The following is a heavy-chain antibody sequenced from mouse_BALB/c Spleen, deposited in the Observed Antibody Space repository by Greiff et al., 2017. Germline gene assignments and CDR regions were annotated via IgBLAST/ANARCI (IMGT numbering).Heavy chain of an antibody. D-gene: IGHD1-2*01. V-gene: IGHV5-4*02. CDR2: ISDGGSYT. J-gene: IGHJ3*01. CDR3: AREGITTAFAY. CDR1: GFTFSDYY. Sequence: EVQVVESGGGLVKPGGSLKLSCAASGFTFSDYYMYWVRQTPEKRLEWVATISDGGSYTYYPDSVKGRFTISRDNAKNNLYLQMSSLKSEDTAMYYCAREGITTAFAYWGQGTLVTVSA.